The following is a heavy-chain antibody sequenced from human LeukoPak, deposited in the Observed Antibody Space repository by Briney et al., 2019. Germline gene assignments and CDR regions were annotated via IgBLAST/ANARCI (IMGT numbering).Heavy chain of an antibody. CDR1: GFTFSSYA. D-gene: IGHD6-19*01. CDR2: ISGSGIST. V-gene: IGHV3-23*01. CDR3: AKRPRAVAEAYFDY. J-gene: IGHJ4*02. Sequence: GGSLRLSCAASGFTFSSYAMSWVRQAPGKGLEWVSAISGSGISTYYADSVKGRSTISRDSSKNTLYLQMNSLRAEDTAVYYCAKRPRAVAEAYFDYWGQGTLVTVSS.